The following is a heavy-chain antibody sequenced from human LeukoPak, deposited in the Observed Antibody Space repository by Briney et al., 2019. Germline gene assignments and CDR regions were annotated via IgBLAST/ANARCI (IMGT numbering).Heavy chain of an antibody. CDR1: GYSISSGYY. J-gene: IGHJ4*02. Sequence: PSETLSLTCTVSGYSISSGYYWGWIRQPPGKGLEWIGSIYYSGSTYYNPSLKSRVTISVDTSKNQFSLKLSSVTAADTAVYYCARDTRPDRYYYGSGSYEADYWGQGTLVTVSS. CDR3: ARDTRPDRYYYGSGSYEADY. V-gene: IGHV4-38-2*02. CDR2: IYYSGST. D-gene: IGHD3-10*01.